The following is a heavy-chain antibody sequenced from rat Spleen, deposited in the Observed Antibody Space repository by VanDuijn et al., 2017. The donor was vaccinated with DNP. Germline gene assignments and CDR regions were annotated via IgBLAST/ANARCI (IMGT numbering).Heavy chain of an antibody. CDR1: GFSITRSYR. CDR3: ARSVYYYSSYIPFDH. V-gene: IGHV3-3*01. J-gene: IGHJ2*01. D-gene: IGHD1-2*01. CDR2: INSAGST. Sequence: EVQLQESGPGLVKPSQSLSLTCSVTGFSITRSYRWNWIRKFPGSKLEWMGYINSAGSTNYNPSLKSRISITRDTSKNQFFLQLNSVITEDTATYYCARSVYYYSSYIPFDHWGQGVMVTVSS.